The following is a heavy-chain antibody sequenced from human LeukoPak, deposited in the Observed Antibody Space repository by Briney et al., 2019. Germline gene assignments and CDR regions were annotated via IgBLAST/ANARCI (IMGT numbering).Heavy chain of an antibody. V-gene: IGHV4-39*07. CDR2: IYYSGST. CDR3: ARGRGIYGY. D-gene: IGHD6-13*01. Sequence: SETLSLTCTVSGGSISSSSYYWGWIRQPPGKGLEWIGSIYYSGSTYYNPSLKSRVTISVDTSKNQFSLKLSSVTAADTAVYYCARGRGIYGYWGQGTLVTVSS. CDR1: GGSISSSSYY. J-gene: IGHJ4*02.